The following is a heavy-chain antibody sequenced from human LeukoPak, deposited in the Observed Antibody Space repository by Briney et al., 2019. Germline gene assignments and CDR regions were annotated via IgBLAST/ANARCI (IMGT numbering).Heavy chain of an antibody. CDR3: ARDGNRDGDMDA. D-gene: IGHD1-1*01. CDR2: ISYDGSNK. CDR1: GFTFSSYG. Sequence: PGGSLRLSCAASGFTFSSYGMHWVRQAPGKGLEWVAVISYDGSNKYYADSVKGRFTISRDNPKNTLYLQMNSLRAEDTAVYYCARDGNRDGDMDAWGKGTTVTVSS. V-gene: IGHV3-30*03. J-gene: IGHJ6*03.